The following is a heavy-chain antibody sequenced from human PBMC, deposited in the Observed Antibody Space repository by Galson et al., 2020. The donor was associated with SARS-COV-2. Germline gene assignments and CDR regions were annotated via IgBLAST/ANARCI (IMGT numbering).Heavy chain of an antibody. V-gene: IGHV3-48*03. CDR2: ISSSGSTI. CDR1: GFTFSSYE. D-gene: IGHD3-22*01. J-gene: IGHJ4*02. CDR3: ARAWGGGYYYNFDY. Sequence: GESLKISCAASGFTFSSYEMNWVRQAPGKGLEWVSYISSSGSTIYYADSVKGRFTISRDNAKNSLYLQMNSLRAEDTAVYYCARAWGGGYYYNFDYWGQGTLVTVSS.